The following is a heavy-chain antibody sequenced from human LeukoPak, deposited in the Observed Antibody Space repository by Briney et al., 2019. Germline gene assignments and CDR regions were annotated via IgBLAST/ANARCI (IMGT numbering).Heavy chain of an antibody. Sequence: TSETLSLTCAVSGYSISSGYFWGWIRQPPGKGLEWIGSIYHSGSTYYNPSLKSRVTISVDTSKNQFSLKLSSVTAADTAVYYCARRERGYNYGSYWFDPWGRGTLVTVSS. CDR3: ARRERGYNYGSYWFDP. D-gene: IGHD5-18*01. V-gene: IGHV4-38-2*01. CDR1: GYSISSGYF. J-gene: IGHJ5*02. CDR2: IYHSGST.